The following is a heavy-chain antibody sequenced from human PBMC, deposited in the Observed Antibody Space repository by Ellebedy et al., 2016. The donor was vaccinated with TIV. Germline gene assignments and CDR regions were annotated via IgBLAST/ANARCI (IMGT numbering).Heavy chain of an antibody. CDR1: GLTFSSHA. Sequence: GESLKISCAASGLTFSSHAMSWVRQAPGKGLEWVSAISGSSSTTWYADSVKGRFTISRDNSKNTLYPQMNSLRAEETDVYYCAKKKYGEVTLPVDYWGQGTLVTVSS. J-gene: IGHJ4*02. CDR2: ISGSSSTT. D-gene: IGHD3-10*01. CDR3: AKKKYGEVTLPVDY. V-gene: IGHV3-23*01.